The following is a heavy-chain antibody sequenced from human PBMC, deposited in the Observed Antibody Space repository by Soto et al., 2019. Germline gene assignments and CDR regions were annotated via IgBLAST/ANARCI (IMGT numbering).Heavy chain of an antibody. CDR3: ATDTYCPATCYRGHGN. Sequence: EVQLVESGGDLVQPGGSLRLSCAASGFSFSSYWMAWVRQSPGKGLEWVASMNPHGSDIQYVDSVRGRFTISRDNARNLLYLQINNLRVEDTATYYCATDTYCPATCYRGHGNWGQGTLVTVSS. J-gene: IGHJ4*02. CDR2: MNPHGSDI. V-gene: IGHV3-7*03. CDR1: GFSFSSYW. D-gene: IGHD2-8*02.